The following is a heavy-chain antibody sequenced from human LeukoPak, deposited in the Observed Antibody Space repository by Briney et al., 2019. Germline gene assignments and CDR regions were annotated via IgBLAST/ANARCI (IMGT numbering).Heavy chain of an antibody. J-gene: IGHJ6*03. D-gene: IGHD6-19*01. CDR2: ISYDGSNK. CDR1: GFTFSSYA. CDR3: AKGKTAVAGMTTYYYYYMDV. Sequence: PGGSLRLSCAASGFTFSSYAMHWVRQAPGKGLEWVAVISYDGSNKYYADSVKGRFTISRDNSKNTLYLQMNSLRAEDTAVYYCAKGKTAVAGMTTYYYYYMDVWGKGTTVTVSS. V-gene: IGHV3-30-3*01.